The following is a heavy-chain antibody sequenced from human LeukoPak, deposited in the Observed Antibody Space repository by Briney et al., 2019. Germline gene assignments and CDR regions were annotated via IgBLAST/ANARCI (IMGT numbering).Heavy chain of an antibody. D-gene: IGHD6-13*01. Sequence: GGSLRLSCAASGFTFSSYAMSWVRQAPGKGLEWVSAISGSGGSTYYADSVKGRFTISRDNSKNMLYLQMNSLRAEDTAVYYCAKVASSSWYGGPFDYWGQGTLVTVSS. J-gene: IGHJ4*02. CDR1: GFTFSSYA. CDR2: ISGSGGST. CDR3: AKVASSSWYGGPFDY. V-gene: IGHV3-23*01.